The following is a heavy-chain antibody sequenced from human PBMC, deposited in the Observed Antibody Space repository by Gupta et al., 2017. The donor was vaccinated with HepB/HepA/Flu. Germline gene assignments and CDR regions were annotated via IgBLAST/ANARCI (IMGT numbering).Heavy chain of an antibody. J-gene: IGHJ4*02. D-gene: IGHD3-22*01. Sequence: QVQLVQPGAEVKKPGASVKVSCKASGYTFTSYYMHWVRQAPGQGLEWMGIINPSGGSTSYAQKFQGRVTMTRDTSTSTVYMELSSLRSEDTAVYYCARGGDDYYDSSGYLDYWGQGTLVTVSS. CDR2: INPSGGST. CDR1: GYTFTSYY. CDR3: ARGGDDYYDSSGYLDY. V-gene: IGHV1-46*01.